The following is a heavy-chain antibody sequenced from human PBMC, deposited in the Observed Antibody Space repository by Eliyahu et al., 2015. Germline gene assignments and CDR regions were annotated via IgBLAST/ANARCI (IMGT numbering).Heavy chain of an antibody. CDR2: IIPILGIA. CDR3: ARDERGIAVTGGEFFDY. Sequence: QVQLVQSGAEVKKPGSSVKVSCKASGGTFSSYAISWVRQPPGQGLEWMGRIIPILGIANYAQKFQGRVTITADKSTSTAYMELSSLRSEDTAVYYCARDERGIAVTGGEFFDYWGQGTLVTVSS. J-gene: IGHJ4*02. D-gene: IGHD6-19*01. CDR1: GGTFSSYA. V-gene: IGHV1-69*04.